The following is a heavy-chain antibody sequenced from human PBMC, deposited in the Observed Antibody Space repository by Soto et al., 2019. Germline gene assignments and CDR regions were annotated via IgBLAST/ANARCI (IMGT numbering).Heavy chain of an antibody. Sequence: QVQLQESGPGVVKPSETLSLTCTVTGASVINDYWNWIRQPPGKGLEWIGFVYDSGSTSYNSSLKSRLTISVDTSQNQFSLKLSSVTAADTAVYYCVRQGGATGSYSYAVWGQGTMVTVSS. J-gene: IGHJ3*01. CDR1: GASVINDY. CDR3: VRQGGATGSYSYAV. D-gene: IGHD1-26*01. V-gene: IGHV4-59*02. CDR2: VYDSGST.